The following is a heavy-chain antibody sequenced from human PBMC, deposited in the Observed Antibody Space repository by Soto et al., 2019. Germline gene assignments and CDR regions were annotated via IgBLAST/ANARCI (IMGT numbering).Heavy chain of an antibody. V-gene: IGHV2-70*01. J-gene: IGHJ3*02. CDR1: GFSLSTSGMC. Sequence: ESGPTLVNPTHTLTLTCTFSGFSLSTSGMCVSWIRQPPGKALEWLALIDWDDDKYYSTSLKTRLTISKDTSKNQVVLTMTNMDHVDTATYYWARAGGQEAFDIWGQRTMVTVSS. CDR3: ARAGGQEAFDI. CDR2: IDWDDDK. D-gene: IGHD2-15*01.